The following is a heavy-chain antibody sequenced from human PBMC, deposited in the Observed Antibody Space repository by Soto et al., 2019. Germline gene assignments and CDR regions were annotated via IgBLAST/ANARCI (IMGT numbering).Heavy chain of an antibody. Sequence: RSQTLSLTCAISGDSVSSNSAAWNWIRQSPSRGLEWLGRTYYRSKWYNDYAVSVKSRITINPDTSKNQFSLQLNSVTPEDTAVYYCARDLFYDFWSGYPIGNYYYGMDVWGQGTTVTVSS. J-gene: IGHJ6*02. CDR1: GDSVSSNSAA. CDR3: ARDLFYDFWSGYPIGNYYYGMDV. CDR2: TYYRSKWYN. V-gene: IGHV6-1*01. D-gene: IGHD3-3*01.